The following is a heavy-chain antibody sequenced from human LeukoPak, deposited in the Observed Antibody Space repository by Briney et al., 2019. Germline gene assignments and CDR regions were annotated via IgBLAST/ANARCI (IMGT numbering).Heavy chain of an antibody. CDR3: ARVLDCSSTSCYYYYYYYMDV. D-gene: IGHD2-2*01. V-gene: IGHV3-30-3*01. Sequence: GGSLRLSCAASGFTFSSYAMHWVRQAPGKGLEWVAVISYDGSNKYYADSVKGRFTISRDNSKNTLYLQMNSLRAEDTAVYYCARVLDCSSTSCYYYYYYYMDVWGKGTTVTVSS. CDR2: ISYDGSNK. CDR1: GFTFSSYA. J-gene: IGHJ6*03.